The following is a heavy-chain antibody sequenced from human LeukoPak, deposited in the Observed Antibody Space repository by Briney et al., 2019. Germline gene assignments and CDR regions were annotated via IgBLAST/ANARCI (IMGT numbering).Heavy chain of an antibody. V-gene: IGHV4-59*12. CDR2: IYYSGST. D-gene: IGHD6-13*01. Sequence: SETLSLTCTVSGGSISSYYWSWIRQPPGKGLEWIGYIYYSGSTNYNPSLKSRVTISVDTSKNQFSLKLRSVTAADTAVYYCAREMYNSSWYYFDHWGQGTLVTVSS. J-gene: IGHJ4*02. CDR1: GGSISSYY. CDR3: AREMYNSSWYYFDH.